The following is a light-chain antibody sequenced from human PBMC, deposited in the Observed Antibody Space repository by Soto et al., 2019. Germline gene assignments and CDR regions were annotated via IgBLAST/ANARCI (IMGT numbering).Light chain of an antibody. V-gene: IGKV1-5*03. CDR2: KAS. CDR3: QQYNSFRA. CDR1: QSIDTH. J-gene: IGKJ1*01. Sequence: IQIMKAPPARSPTVGDTFTITCRASQSIDTHLNWHQQKPGKAPKLLISKASNLESGVPSRFSGSGSGTEFTLTISSLQRDDFATYYCQQYNSFRAFGQGTKVDIK.